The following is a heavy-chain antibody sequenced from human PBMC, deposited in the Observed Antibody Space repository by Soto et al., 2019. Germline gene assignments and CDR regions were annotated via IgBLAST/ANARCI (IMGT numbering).Heavy chain of an antibody. D-gene: IGHD1-26*01. CDR2: IWYDGSNK. J-gene: IGHJ4*02. V-gene: IGHV3-33*01. CDR1: GFSFSNYA. CDR3: TRDQHGGSRYYFDS. Sequence: HPGGSLRLSCAASGFSFSNYAMHWVRQVPGKGLEWVAVIWYDGSNKYYADSVKGRFTISKDNSQTTVYLQMNSLRAEDTAVYYCTRDQHGGSRYYFDSSGQGTLVTVYS.